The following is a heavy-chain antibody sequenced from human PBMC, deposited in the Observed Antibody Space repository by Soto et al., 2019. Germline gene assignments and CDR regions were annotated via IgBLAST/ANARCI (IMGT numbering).Heavy chain of an antibody. CDR2: ISYDGSNK. J-gene: IGHJ3*02. D-gene: IGHD2-2*01. V-gene: IGHV3-30-3*01. CDR3: ARDAKDIVVVPAAIADTRGSAFDI. Sequence: SLRLSCAASGFTFSSYAMHWVRQAPGKGLEWVAVISYDGSNKYYADSVKGRFTISRDNSKNTLYLQMNSLRAEDTAVYYCARDAKDIVVVPAAIADTRGSAFDIWGQGTMVTVSS. CDR1: GFTFSSYA.